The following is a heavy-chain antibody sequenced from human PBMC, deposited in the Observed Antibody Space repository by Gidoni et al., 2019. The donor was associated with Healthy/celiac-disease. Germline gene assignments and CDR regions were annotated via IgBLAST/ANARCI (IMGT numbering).Heavy chain of an antibody. D-gene: IGHD5-18*01. Sequence: EVQLEQTGEEVKKPGESLKIYCKGPGYSFTSYWIGWVRQMPGKGLEWMGIIYPGDSDTRYSPSFQGQVTISADKSISTAYLQWSRLKASDTAMYYCARPPDTAMVYFDYWGQGTLVTVSS. J-gene: IGHJ4*02. CDR3: ARPPDTAMVYFDY. V-gene: IGHV5-51*01. CDR1: GYSFTSYW. CDR2: IYPGDSDT.